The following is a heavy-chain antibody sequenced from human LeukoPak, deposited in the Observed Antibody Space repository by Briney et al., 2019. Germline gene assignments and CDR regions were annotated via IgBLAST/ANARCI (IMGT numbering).Heavy chain of an antibody. V-gene: IGHV3-7*01. CDR2: IKQDGSEK. Sequence: GGSLRLSCAASGFTFSTYWMNWVRQAPGKGLEWVANIKQDGSEKYYVDSVKGRFTISRDNAKNSLYLQMNSLRVEDTAVYYCAREGSGESWPTLDIWGQGTMVTVSS. J-gene: IGHJ3*02. CDR1: GFTFSTYW. D-gene: IGHD3-10*01. CDR3: AREGSGESWPTLDI.